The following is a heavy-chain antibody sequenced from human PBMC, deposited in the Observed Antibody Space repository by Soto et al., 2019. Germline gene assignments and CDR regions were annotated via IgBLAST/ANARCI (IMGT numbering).Heavy chain of an antibody. CDR3: AKDLYDYIWGSYRYTSYFDY. V-gene: IGHV3-23*01. Sequence: EVQLLESGGGLVQPGGSLRLSCAASGFTFSSYAMSWVRQAPGKGLEWVSAISGSGGSTYYADSVKGRFTISRDNSKNTLYRQMNSLRAEDTAVYYCAKDLYDYIWGSYRYTSYFDYWGQGTLVTVSS. D-gene: IGHD3-16*02. J-gene: IGHJ4*02. CDR1: GFTFSSYA. CDR2: ISGSGGST.